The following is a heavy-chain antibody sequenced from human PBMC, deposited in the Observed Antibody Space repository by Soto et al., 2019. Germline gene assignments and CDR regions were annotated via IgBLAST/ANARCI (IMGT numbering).Heavy chain of an antibody. CDR1: GGTFSSYA. J-gene: IGHJ6*02. D-gene: IGHD2-15*01. Sequence: QVQLVQSGAEVKKPGSSVKVSCKASGGTFSSYAISWVRQAPGQGLEWMGGIIPIFGTANYAQKFQGRVTXTXDXYTSTACIALSSLRSEDTAVDCCASRDVPLLNGMDVWGQGTTVTVSS. CDR3: ASRDVPLLNGMDV. V-gene: IGHV1-69*05. CDR2: IIPIFGTA.